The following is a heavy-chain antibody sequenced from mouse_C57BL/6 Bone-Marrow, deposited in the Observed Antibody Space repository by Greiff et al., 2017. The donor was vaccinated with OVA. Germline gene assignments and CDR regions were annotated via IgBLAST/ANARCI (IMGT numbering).Heavy chain of an antibody. CDR2: IWWDDDK. D-gene: IGHD2-4*01. J-gene: IGHJ4*01. CDR1: GFSLSTFGMG. Sequence: QVQLKESGPGILQPSQTLSLTCSFSGFSLSTFGMGVGWIRQPSGKGLEWLAHIWWDDDKYYNPALKSRLSISKDTSKNQVCLKIANVDTADTATYDCARMGGLPHYYAMDYWGQGTSVTVSS. V-gene: IGHV8-8*01. CDR3: ARMGGLPHYYAMDY.